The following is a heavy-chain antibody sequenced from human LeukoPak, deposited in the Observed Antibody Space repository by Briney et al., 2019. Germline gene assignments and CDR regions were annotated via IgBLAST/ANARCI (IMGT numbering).Heavy chain of an antibody. Sequence: PGGSLRLSCAASGFTFSSYSMNWVRQAPGKGLEWVSSISSSSSYIYYADSVKGRFTISRDNSKNTLYLQMNSLRAEDTAVYYCAKRSWYSSGWYYFDYWGQGTLVTVSS. CDR3: AKRSWYSSGWYYFDY. CDR2: ISSSSSYI. V-gene: IGHV3-21*04. CDR1: GFTFSSYS. D-gene: IGHD6-19*01. J-gene: IGHJ4*02.